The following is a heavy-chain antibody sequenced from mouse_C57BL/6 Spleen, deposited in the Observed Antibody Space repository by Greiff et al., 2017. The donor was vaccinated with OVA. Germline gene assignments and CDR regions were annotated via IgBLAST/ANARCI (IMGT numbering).Heavy chain of an antibody. Sequence: VHLVESGAELARPGASVKLSCKASGYTFTSYWMQWVKQRPGQGLEWIGEIDPSDSYTNYNQKFKGKATLTVDTSSSTAYMQLSSLTSEDSAVYYCARSFTTVERFAYWGQGTLVTVSA. V-gene: IGHV1-50*01. CDR1: GYTFTSYW. CDR3: ARSFTTVERFAY. CDR2: IDPSDSYT. J-gene: IGHJ3*01. D-gene: IGHD1-1*01.